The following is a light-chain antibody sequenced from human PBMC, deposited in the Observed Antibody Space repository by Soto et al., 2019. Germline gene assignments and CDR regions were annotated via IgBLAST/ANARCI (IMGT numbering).Light chain of an antibody. J-gene: IGKJ5*01. Sequence: DIQMTQSPSTLSASVGDRVTITCRASQSISSWLAWYQQKPGKAPKLLIYKASSLESGVPSRFSGGGSGTEFTLTISSLQPDDFATYYCQQYNSYPLTFGQGTRLEIK. CDR2: KAS. CDR1: QSISSW. V-gene: IGKV1-5*03. CDR3: QQYNSYPLT.